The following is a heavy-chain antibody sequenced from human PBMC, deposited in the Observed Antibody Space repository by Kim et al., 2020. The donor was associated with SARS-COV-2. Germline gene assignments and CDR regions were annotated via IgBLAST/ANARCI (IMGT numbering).Heavy chain of an antibody. CDR2: INHSGST. V-gene: IGHV4-34*01. Sequence: SETLSLTCAVYGGSFSGYYWSWIRQPPGKGLEWIGEINHSGSTNYNPSLKSRVTISVDTSKNQFSLKRSSVTAADTAVYYCARGGGQTDFDYWDQGTLVTVSS. CDR3: ARGGGQTDFDY. CDR1: GGSFSGYY. J-gene: IGHJ4*02. D-gene: IGHD3-10*01.